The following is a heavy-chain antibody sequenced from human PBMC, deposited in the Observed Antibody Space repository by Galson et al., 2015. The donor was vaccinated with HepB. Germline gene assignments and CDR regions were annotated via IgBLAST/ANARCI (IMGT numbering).Heavy chain of an antibody. CDR3: ASRGYSYGFNYFDY. CDR2: IKQDGSEK. Sequence: SLRLSCAASAFTFSNYWMSWVRQASGKGLEWVANIKQDGSEKYYVDSVKGRFTISRDNAKKSVYLQMNSLRAEDTAIYYCASRGYSYGFNYFDYWGQGTLVTVSS. J-gene: IGHJ4*02. D-gene: IGHD5-18*01. V-gene: IGHV3-7*03. CDR1: AFTFSNYW.